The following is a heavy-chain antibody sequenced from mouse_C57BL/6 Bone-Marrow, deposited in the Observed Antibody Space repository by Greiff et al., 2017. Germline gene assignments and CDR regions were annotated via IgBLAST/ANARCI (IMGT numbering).Heavy chain of an antibody. CDR1: GYTFTSYN. CDR3: AKGTTVDLYYYAMDY. Sequence: QVQLQQSGAELVRPGASVKMSCKASGYTFTSYNMHWVKQTPRQGLEWIGAIYPGNGNTSYNQKFKGKATLTVDKSSSTAYMQLSSLTSEDSAVYFCAKGTTVDLYYYAMDYWGQGTSVTVSS. V-gene: IGHV1-12*01. J-gene: IGHJ4*01. CDR2: IYPGNGNT. D-gene: IGHD1-1*01.